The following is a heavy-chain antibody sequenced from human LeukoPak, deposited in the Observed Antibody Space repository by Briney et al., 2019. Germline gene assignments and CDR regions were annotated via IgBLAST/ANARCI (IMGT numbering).Heavy chain of an antibody. V-gene: IGHV4-4*07. CDR3: ASSPTVTNNWFDP. Sequence: SETLSLTCTVSGGSISSYYWSWIRQPAGKGLEWIGRIYTSGSTNYNPSLKSRVTMSVDASKNQFSLKLSSVTAADTAVYYCASSPTVTNNWFDPWGQGTLVTVSS. CDR2: IYTSGST. CDR1: GGSISSYY. J-gene: IGHJ5*02. D-gene: IGHD4-11*01.